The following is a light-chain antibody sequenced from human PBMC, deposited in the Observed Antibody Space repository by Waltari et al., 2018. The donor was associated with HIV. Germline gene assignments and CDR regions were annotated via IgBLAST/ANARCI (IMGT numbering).Light chain of an antibody. CDR3: QVGDSSIVHPDV. CDR2: DDS. V-gene: IGLV3-21*02. J-gene: IGLJ1*01. Sequence: SYVLTQPPSVSVAPGQTARITGGGNNIGSKTVNWYQQKPGQAPMLDVYDDSDWTSGNPERFPGSKSTNTTTLTISRVGSGDEADYYCQVGDSSIVHPDVFGTGTRVTVL. CDR1: NIGSKT.